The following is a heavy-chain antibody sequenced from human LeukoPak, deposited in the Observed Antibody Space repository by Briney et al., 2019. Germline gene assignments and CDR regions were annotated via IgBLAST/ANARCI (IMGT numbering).Heavy chain of an antibody. J-gene: IGHJ4*02. D-gene: IGHD6-19*01. Sequence: SETLSLTCAVSGGSISSNSYYWGWIRQPPGKGLEWIGSIYYSGTTSYNPSLKSRVTISVDMSKNHFSLRLRSVTAADTAMYYCARGTLYRGWSYYLDFWGQGSQVTVSS. V-gene: IGHV4-39*07. CDR1: GGSISSNSYY. CDR3: ARGTLYRGWSYYLDF. CDR2: IYYSGTT.